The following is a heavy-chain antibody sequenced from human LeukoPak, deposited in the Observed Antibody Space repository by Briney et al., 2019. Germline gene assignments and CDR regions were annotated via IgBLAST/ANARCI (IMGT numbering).Heavy chain of an antibody. D-gene: IGHD2-15*01. Sequence: PSQTLSLTCTVSGGSISSGSYYWSWIRQPAGKGLEWIGRIYTTGSTNYNPSLKSRVTISVDTSKNQFSLKLISVTAADTAVYYCARHTYCSGGSCYPHYNWFDPWGQGTLVTVSS. V-gene: IGHV4-61*02. J-gene: IGHJ5*02. CDR3: ARHTYCSGGSCYPHYNWFDP. CDR2: IYTTGST. CDR1: GGSISSGSYY.